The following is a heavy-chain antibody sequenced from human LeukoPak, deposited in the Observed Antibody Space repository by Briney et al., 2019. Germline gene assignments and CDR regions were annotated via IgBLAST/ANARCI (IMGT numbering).Heavy chain of an antibody. Sequence: PGGSLSLSCAASGFTFSYYWMDWVRQAPGKGLEWVSVIYSGGTTYYADSVKGRFTISRDISKNMLYLQMNSLRAEDTAVYYCARLQGNWYIPAWRQGTLVTVSS. D-gene: IGHD6-13*01. CDR1: GFTFSYYW. V-gene: IGHV3-53*01. J-gene: IGHJ4*02. CDR2: IYSGGTT. CDR3: ARLQGNWYIPA.